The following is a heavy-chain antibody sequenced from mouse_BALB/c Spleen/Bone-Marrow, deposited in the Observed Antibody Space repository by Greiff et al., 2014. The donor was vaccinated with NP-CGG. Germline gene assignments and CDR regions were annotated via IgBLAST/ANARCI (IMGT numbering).Heavy chain of an antibody. CDR1: GYTFTEYS. CDR2: INPNNGVT. V-gene: IGHV1-18*01. J-gene: IGHJ4*01. CDR3: ARWGWDFATGY. D-gene: IGHD3-3*01. Sequence: LQESGPELVKPGASVKISCKTSGYTFTEYSMHWVKQSHEKSLEWIGGINPNNGVTSYNQKFKDKATLTVDKSSNTAYMELRSLTSEDSAVYFCARWGWDFATGYWGQGTSVTVSS.